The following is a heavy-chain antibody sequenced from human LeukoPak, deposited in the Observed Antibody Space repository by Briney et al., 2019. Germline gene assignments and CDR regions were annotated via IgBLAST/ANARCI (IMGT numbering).Heavy chain of an antibody. Sequence: SETLSLTCTVSGGSISGSSYYWGWIRQPPGKGLEWIGSIYYSGSTYYNPSLKSRVTISVDTSKNQFSLKLSSVTAADTAVYYGVGAVVIIAYNWFDPWGQGTLVTVSS. J-gene: IGHJ5*02. CDR1: GGSISGSSYY. V-gene: IGHV4-39*07. CDR2: IYYSGST. D-gene: IGHD3-3*01. CDR3: VGAVVIIAYNWFDP.